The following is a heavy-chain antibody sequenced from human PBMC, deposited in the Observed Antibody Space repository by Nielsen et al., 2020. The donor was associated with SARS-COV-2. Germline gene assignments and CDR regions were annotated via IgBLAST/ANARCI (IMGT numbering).Heavy chain of an antibody. CDR1: GFTFSDFY. Sequence: GGSLRLSCAASGFTFSDFYMSWLRQAPGKGLEWVSYISGDSSNILYADSVKGRFTISRDNARNSLYLQMNSLRADDASVYYCARVGAVAFRDAWGLGTLVTVSS. D-gene: IGHD6-19*01. CDR2: ISGDSSNI. V-gene: IGHV3-11*05. CDR3: ARVGAVAFRDA. J-gene: IGHJ1*01.